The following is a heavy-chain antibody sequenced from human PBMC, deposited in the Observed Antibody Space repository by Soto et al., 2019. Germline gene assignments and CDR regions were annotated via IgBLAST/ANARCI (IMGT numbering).Heavy chain of an antibody. CDR3: ARDNNDFWSLYPLAFDY. CDR2: ISTSGHV. CDR1: GGSLSKYY. J-gene: IGHJ4*02. V-gene: IGHV4-4*07. D-gene: IGHD3-3*01. Sequence: QVQLQESGPGLVKPSETLSLTCSVSGGSLSKYYWSWIRQPAGKGLEGIGRISTSGHVVSKVSLRSRLTMSVDMSNTHFSLKLTSVTAADTAVYYCARDNNDFWSLYPLAFDYWGQGALVTVSS.